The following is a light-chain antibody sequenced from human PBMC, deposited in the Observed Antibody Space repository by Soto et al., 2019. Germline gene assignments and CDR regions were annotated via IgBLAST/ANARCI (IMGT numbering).Light chain of an antibody. V-gene: IGLV2-14*01. J-gene: IGLJ1*01. Sequence: QSALTQPASVSGSPGQSIAISCTGSSSDVGIYNYVSWYQQHPDKVPKLIIYEVSSRPSGVSNRFSGSKSGNTASLTISGLQAEDEADYYCSSYTTSSTRVFGTGTKLTVL. CDR2: EVS. CDR3: SSYTTSSTRV. CDR1: SSDVGIYNY.